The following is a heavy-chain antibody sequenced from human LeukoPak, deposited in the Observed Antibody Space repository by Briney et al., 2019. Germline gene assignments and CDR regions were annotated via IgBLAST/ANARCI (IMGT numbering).Heavy chain of an antibody. CDR2: IRYDGSNK. CDR3: AKDGPPPRMTAYYYDSSGPLH. Sequence: GGSLRLSCAASGFTFSSYGMHWVRQAPGKGLEWVAFIRYDGSNKYYADSVKGRFTISRDNSKNTLYLQKNSLRAEDTAVYYCAKDGPPPRMTAYYYDSSGPLHWGQGTLVTVSS. J-gene: IGHJ1*01. V-gene: IGHV3-30*02. D-gene: IGHD3-22*01. CDR1: GFTFSSYG.